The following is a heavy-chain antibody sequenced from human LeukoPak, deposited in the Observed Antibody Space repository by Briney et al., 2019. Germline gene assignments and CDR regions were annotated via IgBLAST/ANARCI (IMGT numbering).Heavy chain of an antibody. CDR1: GYTFTSYG. Sequence: ASVKVSCKASGYTFTSYGISWVRQAPGQGLEWMGWISVYNGNTNYAQKLQGRVTMTTDTSTSTAYMELRSLRSDDTAVYYCARAEAYYDFWSGYYLGSGVNNWFDPWGQGTLVTVSS. J-gene: IGHJ5*02. CDR2: ISVYNGNT. D-gene: IGHD3-3*01. V-gene: IGHV1-18*01. CDR3: ARAEAYYDFWSGYYLGSGVNNWFDP.